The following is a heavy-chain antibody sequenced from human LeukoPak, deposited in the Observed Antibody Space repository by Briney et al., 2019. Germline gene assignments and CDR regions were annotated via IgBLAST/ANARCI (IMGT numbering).Heavy chain of an antibody. CDR1: GFTFSSYS. V-gene: IGHV3-48*02. J-gene: IGHJ3*02. CDR2: ISTSSTTI. CDR3: ARFLLGTGAFDI. Sequence: PGGSLRLSCAASGFTFSSYSMNWVRQAPGKGLEWVSCISTSSTTIYYADSVKGRFTISRDNAKNSLYLQMNSLRDEDTAVYYCARFLLGTGAFDIWGQGTMVTVSS. D-gene: IGHD3-16*01.